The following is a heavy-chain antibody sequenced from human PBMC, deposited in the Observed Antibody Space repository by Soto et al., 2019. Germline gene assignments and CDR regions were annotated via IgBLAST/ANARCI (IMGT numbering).Heavy chain of an antibody. V-gene: IGHV1-69*02. Sequence: QVKLVQSGAEVKKPGSSVKVSCKASGGTFSSYTISWVRQAPGQGLEWMGRITPILGIANYAQKFQGRVTITADKSTSTAYMELSSLRSEDTAVYYCARFRGSYGMDVWGQGTTVTVSS. D-gene: IGHD3-10*01. CDR3: ARFRGSYGMDV. CDR2: ITPILGIA. CDR1: GGTFSSYT. J-gene: IGHJ6*02.